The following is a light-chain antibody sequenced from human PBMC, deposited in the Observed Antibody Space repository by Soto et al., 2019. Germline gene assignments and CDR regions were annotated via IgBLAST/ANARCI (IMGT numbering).Light chain of an antibody. CDR3: QSYDSILSVV. CDR1: SSNIGAGYD. J-gene: IGLJ2*01. Sequence: QSVLTQPPSVSGAPGQRVTISCTGNSSNIGAGYDVHWYQQLPGTAPKLLIYGNNNRPSGVPDRFSGTKSGTSASLAITGLQAEDEADYYCQSYDSILSVVFGGGTKVTVL. CDR2: GNN. V-gene: IGLV1-40*01.